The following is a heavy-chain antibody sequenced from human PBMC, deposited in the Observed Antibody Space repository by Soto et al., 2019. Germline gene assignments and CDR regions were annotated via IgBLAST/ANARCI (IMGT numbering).Heavy chain of an antibody. D-gene: IGHD1-20*01. CDR1: GFVFKNYE. Sequence: GGSLRLSCVASGFVFKNYEMNWVRQAPGKGLEWISYISNSGNTIYVADSMRGRFTISRDNAKNSLFLQMNSLRADDTAVYYCARDIDNRDYYYGLDVWGQGTTVTSP. CDR3: ARDIDNRDYYYGLDV. CDR2: ISNSGNTI. V-gene: IGHV3-48*03. J-gene: IGHJ6*02.